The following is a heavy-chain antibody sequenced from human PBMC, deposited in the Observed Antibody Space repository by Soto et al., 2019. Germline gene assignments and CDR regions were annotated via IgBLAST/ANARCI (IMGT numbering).Heavy chain of an antibody. CDR3: AKKRDVSRGFKY. V-gene: IGHV2-5*02. J-gene: IGHJ4*02. CDR1: GFSLSINGVV. CDR2: IYWDDDQ. Sequence: QITLKESGPPLVKPTQTLTLTCTFSGFSLSINGVVVGWIRQPPGQALEWLALIYWDDDQRYNPSLKNRLTITKDTSRNQVVLTMTNMDPVDTATYYCAKKRDVSRGFKYWGQGTLVTVSS. D-gene: IGHD3-10*01.